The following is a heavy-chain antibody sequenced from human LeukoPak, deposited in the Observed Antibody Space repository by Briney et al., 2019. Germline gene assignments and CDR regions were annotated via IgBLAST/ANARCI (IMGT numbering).Heavy chain of an antibody. CDR1: GGSFRGYY. Sequence: SETLSLTCAVYGGSFRGYYWSWIRQPPGKGLEWIGEINHSGSTNYNPSLKSRVTISVDTSKNQFSLKLSSVTAADTAVYYCARGRARMTRAYFDYWGQGTLVTVSS. V-gene: IGHV4-34*01. D-gene: IGHD5-12*01. CDR2: INHSGST. J-gene: IGHJ4*02. CDR3: ARGRARMTRAYFDY.